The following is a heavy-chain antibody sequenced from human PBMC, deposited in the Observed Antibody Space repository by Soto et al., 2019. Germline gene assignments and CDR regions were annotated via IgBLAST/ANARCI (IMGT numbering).Heavy chain of an antibody. CDR2: MYYGGST. J-gene: IGHJ6*03. CDR1: GGSISSNAYY. V-gene: IGHV4-39*01. CDR3: VRRIPGHYYMDV. Sequence: SETLSLTCTVSGGSISSNAYYWGWIRQPPGKGLEWIGSMYYGGSTYYNPSLKSRVTLSVATPKNRFSLGLGSVTAADAAVYFCVRRIPGHYYMDVWGKGTTVTVSS.